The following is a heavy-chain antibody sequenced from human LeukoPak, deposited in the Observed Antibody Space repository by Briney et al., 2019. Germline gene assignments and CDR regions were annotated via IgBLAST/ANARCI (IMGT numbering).Heavy chain of an antibody. CDR1: GYSISSGYY. J-gene: IGHJ4*02. D-gene: IGHD3-22*01. V-gene: IGHV4-38-2*02. CDR2: IYHSGST. Sequence: SETLSLTCTVSGYSISSGYYWGWIRQPPGKGLEWIGSIYHSGSTYHNPSLKSRVTISVDTSKNQFSLKLSSVTAADTAVYYCARGRVITYFDYWGQGTLVTVSS. CDR3: ARGRVITYFDY.